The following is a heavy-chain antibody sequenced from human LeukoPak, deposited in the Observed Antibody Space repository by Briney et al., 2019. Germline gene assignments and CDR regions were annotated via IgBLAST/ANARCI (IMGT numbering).Heavy chain of an antibody. J-gene: IGHJ4*02. CDR2: ISSSSSYI. CDR3: ARVPSSGPHNYYDSSGYYFDY. V-gene: IGHV3-21*01. CDR1: GFTFSSYS. D-gene: IGHD3-22*01. Sequence: GGPLRLSCAASGFTFSSYSMNWVRQAPGKGLEWVSSISSSSSYIYYADSVKGRFTISRDNGKNSLYLQMKSLRAEYMAVYYCARVPSSGPHNYYDSSGYYFDYWGQGTLVTVSS.